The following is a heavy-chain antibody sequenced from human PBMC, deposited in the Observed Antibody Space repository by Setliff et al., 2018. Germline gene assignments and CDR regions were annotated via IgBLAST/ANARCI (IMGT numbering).Heavy chain of an antibody. V-gene: IGHV4-4*07. Sequence: SETLSLTCTVSRGSMGSYYWTWIRQSAGKGLEWIGRVYTTGSTAFNPSLNSRVTMSLDKSKNQFSLKLYSVTAADTAVYFCARVRITPYCMDVWGKGTTVTVSS. CDR2: VYTTGST. CDR3: ARVRITPYCMDV. CDR1: RGSMGSYY. J-gene: IGHJ6*03. D-gene: IGHD3-10*01.